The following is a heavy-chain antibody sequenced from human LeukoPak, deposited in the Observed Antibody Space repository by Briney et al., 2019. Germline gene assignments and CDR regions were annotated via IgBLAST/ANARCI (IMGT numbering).Heavy chain of an antibody. V-gene: IGHV3-23*01. J-gene: IGHJ2*01. CDR1: GFTFSSYA. CDR2: ISGGSNNI. D-gene: IGHD3-3*01. CDR3: ARDQGTASFVMIIPDWYFDL. Sequence: GGSLRLSCAASGFTFSSYAMNWVRQAPGKGLEWVSSISGGSNNINYAGSVKGRFTTSRDNSQNTLYLQMNSLRADDTAVYYCARDQGTASFVMIIPDWYFDLWGRGTLVTVSS.